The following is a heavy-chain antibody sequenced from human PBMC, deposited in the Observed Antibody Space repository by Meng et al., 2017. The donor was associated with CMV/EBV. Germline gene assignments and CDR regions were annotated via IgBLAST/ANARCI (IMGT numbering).Heavy chain of an antibody. D-gene: IGHD2-2*01. J-gene: IGHJ6*02. CDR1: GFTVSSNY. Sequence: GESLKISCAASGFTVSSNYMSWVRQAPGKGLEWVPVIYSGGSTYYADSVKGRFTISRDNSKNTLYLQMNSLRAEDTAVYYCARAEGEYQLQPYYYGMDVWGQGTTVTVSS. V-gene: IGHV3-66*02. CDR2: IYSGGST. CDR3: ARAEGEYQLQPYYYGMDV.